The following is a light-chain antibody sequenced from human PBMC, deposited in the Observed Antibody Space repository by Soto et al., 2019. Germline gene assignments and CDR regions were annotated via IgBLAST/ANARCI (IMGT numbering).Light chain of an antibody. V-gene: IGLV2-14*01. Sequence: SALTQPSSVSGSPGQSITISCVGTSGDIGDYNYFSWYQQHPGKVPKVRIYDVSNRPSGVSYRFSGTKSGNTAFLTVSGLQAEDEADYYCCPYTRSGTLIFGTGTKVTV. CDR2: DVS. J-gene: IGLJ1*01. CDR3: CPYTRSGTLI. CDR1: SGDIGDYNY.